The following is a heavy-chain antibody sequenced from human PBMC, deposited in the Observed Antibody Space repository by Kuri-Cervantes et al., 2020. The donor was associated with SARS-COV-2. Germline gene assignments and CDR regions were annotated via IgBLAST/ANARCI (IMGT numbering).Heavy chain of an antibody. J-gene: IGHJ3*02. CDR2: INPSGGST. Sequence: ASVKVSCKASGYTFTSYYMHWVRQAPGQGLEWMGIINPSGGSTSYAQKFQGRVTMTRDTSTSTAYMELSSLRSEDTAVYYCANWPPYGDYAEYAFDIWGQGTMVTVSS. CDR1: GYTFTSYY. D-gene: IGHD4-17*01. CDR3: ANWPPYGDYAEYAFDI. V-gene: IGHV1-46*01.